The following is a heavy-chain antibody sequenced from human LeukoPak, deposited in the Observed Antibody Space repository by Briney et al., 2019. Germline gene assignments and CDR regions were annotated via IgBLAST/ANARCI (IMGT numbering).Heavy chain of an antibody. CDR2: INTDGGST. V-gene: IGHV3-74*01. CDR3: ARDLFWSGYSNWFDP. J-gene: IGHJ5*02. D-gene: IGHD3-3*01. CDR1: GFTFSSYW. Sequence: GGSLRLSCAASGFTFSSYWMHWVRQAPGKGLVWVSRINTDGGSTSYADSVKGRFTISRDNAKNTLYLQMNSLRAGDTAVYYCARDLFWSGYSNWFDPWGQGTLVTVSS.